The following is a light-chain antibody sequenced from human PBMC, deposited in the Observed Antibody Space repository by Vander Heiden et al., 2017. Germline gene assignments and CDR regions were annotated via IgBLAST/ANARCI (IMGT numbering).Light chain of an antibody. CDR1: QDINHN. Sequence: DIQMTQSPSSLSASVGDRATITCQASQDINHNLNWYQLKPGNAPKLLMYDASNLETGVPSRFSGGGAGTDFTFIISSLQPEDIAAYYCQQYDNLPALTFGGGTKVEIK. CDR2: DAS. V-gene: IGKV1-33*01. J-gene: IGKJ4*01. CDR3: QQYDNLPALT.